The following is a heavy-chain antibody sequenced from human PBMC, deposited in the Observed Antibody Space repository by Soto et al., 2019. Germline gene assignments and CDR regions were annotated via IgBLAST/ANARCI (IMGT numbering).Heavy chain of an antibody. CDR3: ARDGTLYDSSGYYYLY. V-gene: IGHV1-69*01. J-gene: IGHJ4*02. D-gene: IGHD3-22*01. CDR2: IIPLSGKA. Sequence: QVQLVQSGAEVKKPGSSVKVSCTASGGTFSRYAISWVRQAPGQGLEWMGGIIPLSGKANYAQKFQGRVTITADESTSTAYMELSSLRSEDTAVYYCARDGTLYDSSGYYYLYWGQGTLVTVSS. CDR1: GGTFSRYA.